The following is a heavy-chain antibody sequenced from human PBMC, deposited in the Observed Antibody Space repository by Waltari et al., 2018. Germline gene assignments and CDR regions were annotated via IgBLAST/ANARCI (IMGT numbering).Heavy chain of an antibody. J-gene: IGHJ4*02. CDR3: ARGWHCSGGSCRTRLDY. CDR2: IDYSGST. D-gene: IGHD2-15*01. Sequence: QLQLQESGPGLVKPSETLSLTCTVSGGSISSSSYYWGWIRQPPGKGLEWIGSIDYSGSTYDNPSLKSRVTISVDTSKNQFSLKLSSVTAADTAVYYCARGWHCSGGSCRTRLDYWGQGTLVTVSS. CDR1: GGSISSSSYY. V-gene: IGHV4-39*07.